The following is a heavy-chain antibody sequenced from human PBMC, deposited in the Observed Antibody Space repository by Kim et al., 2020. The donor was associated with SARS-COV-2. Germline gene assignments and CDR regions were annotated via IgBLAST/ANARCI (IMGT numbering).Heavy chain of an antibody. CDR3: AKDIYRRPIVVVITPFDY. J-gene: IGHJ4*02. CDR2: ISGSGGST. D-gene: IGHD3-22*01. CDR1: GFTFSSYA. V-gene: IGHV3-23*01. Sequence: GGSLRLSCAASGFTFSSYAMSWVRQAPGKGLEWVSAISGSGGSTYYADSVKGRFTISRDNSKNTLYLQMNSLRAEDTAVYYCAKDIYRRPIVVVITPFDYWGPGTLVTVSS.